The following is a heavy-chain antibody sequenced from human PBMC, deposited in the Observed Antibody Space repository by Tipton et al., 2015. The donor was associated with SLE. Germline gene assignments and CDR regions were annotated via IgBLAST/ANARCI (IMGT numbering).Heavy chain of an antibody. CDR3: VRDTDNYGYDGVFH. V-gene: IGHV3-20*04. CDR2: INLNDGST. CDR1: GVTFSGYG. J-gene: IGHJ4*02. Sequence: SLRLSCSASGVTFSGYGMSWVRQAPGKGLEWICGINLNDGSTGYADSVKGRFTISRDNGKNSLYLQMNSLGVEDTAVYYCVRDTDNYGYDGVFHWGQGTLVTVSS. D-gene: IGHD5-18*01.